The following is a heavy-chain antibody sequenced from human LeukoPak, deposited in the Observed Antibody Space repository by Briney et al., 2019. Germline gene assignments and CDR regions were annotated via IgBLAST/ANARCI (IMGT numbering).Heavy chain of an antibody. D-gene: IGHD3-22*01. Sequence: SETLSLTCSVSGISFNTTYFWGWIRQPPGKGLEWIGNIHHDGITYYNPSLKSRFTISLDPSKNQFSLKLTSVAAADAALYHCARVHYYDASDYSTSNWFDPWGQGTLVTVSS. CDR1: GISFNTTYF. V-gene: IGHV4-38-2*02. CDR2: IHHDGIT. J-gene: IGHJ5*02. CDR3: ARVHYYDASDYSTSNWFDP.